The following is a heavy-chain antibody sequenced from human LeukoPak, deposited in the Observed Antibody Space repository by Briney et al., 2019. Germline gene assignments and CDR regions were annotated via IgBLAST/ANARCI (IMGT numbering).Heavy chain of an antibody. J-gene: IGHJ4*02. CDR2: IRVYNGDT. V-gene: IGHV1-18*01. D-gene: IGHD4-11*01. CDR3: VRDPATVNPFEY. CDR1: GYTFTSYG. Sequence: ASVKVSCKTSGYTFTSYGISWVRQAPGQGLEWMGWIRVYNGDTNYAQKLQGRVSMTSDTSTNTAYMELKSLRSDDTAVYFCVRDPATVNPFEYWGQGTLITVSS.